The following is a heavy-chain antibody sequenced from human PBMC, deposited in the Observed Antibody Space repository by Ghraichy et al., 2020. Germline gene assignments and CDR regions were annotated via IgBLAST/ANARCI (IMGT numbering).Heavy chain of an antibody. CDR2: INPSGTST. J-gene: IGHJ2*01. CDR1: GYSIASHW. V-gene: IGHV1-46*01. D-gene: IGHD3-22*01. Sequence: ASVKVSCKASGYSIASHWMHWVRQAPGQGLEWMAVINPSGTSTMYAQKFQGRVAVTRDTSTSTVYMDLSSLRSEDTAVYYCARDNSYSDSSGYANWYFALWGRGTLV. CDR3: ARDNSYSDSSGYANWYFAL.